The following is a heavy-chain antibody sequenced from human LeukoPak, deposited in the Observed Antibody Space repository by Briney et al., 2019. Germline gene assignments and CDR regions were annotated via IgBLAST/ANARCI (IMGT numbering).Heavy chain of an antibody. D-gene: IGHD2-21*02. V-gene: IGHV1-69*04. CDR3: ARDIVVVTALLYYYYGMDV. CDR2: IIPILGIA. J-gene: IGHJ6*02. CDR1: GGTFSSYA. Sequence: ASVKVSCKASGGTFSSYAINWVRQAPGQGLEWMGRIIPILGIANYAQKFQGRVTITADKSTNTAYMELSSLRSEDTAVYYCARDIVVVTALLYYYYGMDVWGQGTTVTVSS.